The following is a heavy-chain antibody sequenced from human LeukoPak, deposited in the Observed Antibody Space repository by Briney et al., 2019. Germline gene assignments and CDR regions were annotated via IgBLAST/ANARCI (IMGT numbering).Heavy chain of an antibody. Sequence: GGSLRLSCAVSGFTFSNYGMHWVRQAPGKGLEWVAVIWYDGSYKSYADSVKGRFTISRDNSKNTLFLQMNSLRAEDTAVYYCARDLGYYRADYWGQGTLVTVSS. J-gene: IGHJ4*02. V-gene: IGHV3-33*01. CDR2: IWYDGSYK. CDR1: GFTFSNYG. D-gene: IGHD1-26*01. CDR3: ARDLGYYRADY.